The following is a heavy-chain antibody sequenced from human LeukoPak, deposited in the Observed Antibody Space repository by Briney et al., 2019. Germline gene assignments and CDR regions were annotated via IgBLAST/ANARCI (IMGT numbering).Heavy chain of an antibody. CDR3: ARSFRSNGYYYYYGMDV. Sequence: SETLSLTCTVSGASISSISYYWGWIRQPPGKGLEWIGDIYYSGSIKYNPSLKSRVTMSVDTSKNQFSLKLSSVTAADTAVYYCARSFRSNGYYYYYGMDVWGQGTTVTVSS. V-gene: IGHV4-61*05. J-gene: IGHJ6*02. D-gene: IGHD6-19*01. CDR1: GASISSISYY. CDR2: IYYSGSI.